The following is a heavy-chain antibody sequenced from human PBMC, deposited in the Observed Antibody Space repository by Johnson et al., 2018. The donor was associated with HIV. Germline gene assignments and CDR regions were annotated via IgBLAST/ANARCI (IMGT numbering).Heavy chain of an antibody. CDR1: GFTFSSYA. CDR2: ISYDGSNK. J-gene: IGHJ3*02. Sequence: VQLVESGGGVVQPGRSLRLSCAASGFTFSSYAMHWVRQAPGKGLEGVAVISYDGSNKYDADSVKGRFTISRDNSKNTLYLQMNSLRAEDTAVYYCARMTTTVSHHDAFDIRGQGTMVTVSS. D-gene: IGHD4-17*01. V-gene: IGHV3-30*04. CDR3: ARMTTTVSHHDAFDI.